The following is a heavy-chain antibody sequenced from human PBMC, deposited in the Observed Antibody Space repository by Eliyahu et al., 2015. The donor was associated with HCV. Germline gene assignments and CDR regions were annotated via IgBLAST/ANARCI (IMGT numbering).Heavy chain of an antibody. J-gene: IGHJ5*02. CDR3: AKEFEAPPLNWFDP. Sequence: EVQLLESGGGLVQPGGSLRLSCAASGFPFRSYAMSWVRQAPGEGLEWVSAISGSGGSTYYADSVKGRFTISRDNSKNTLYLQMNSLRAEDTAVYYCAKEFEAPPLNWFDPWGQGTLVTVSS. V-gene: IGHV3-23*01. D-gene: IGHD3-16*01. CDR2: ISGSGGST. CDR1: GFPFRSYA.